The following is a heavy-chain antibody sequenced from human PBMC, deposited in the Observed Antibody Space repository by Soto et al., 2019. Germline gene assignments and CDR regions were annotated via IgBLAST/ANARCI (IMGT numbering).Heavy chain of an antibody. J-gene: IGHJ5*02. Sequence: QEQLVQSGTEVKKPGASVTVSCKSSGYTFTDFYLHWLRQAPGQGLEWVGWINPKTGDTKSAKKYQGRVTMSRHTPVSTAYIDLTSLPSDDTAMYSCATATNGTTGWYHRWGQGT. CDR3: ATATNGTTGWYHR. CDR1: GYTFTDFY. D-gene: IGHD1-1*01. V-gene: IGHV1-2*02. CDR2: INPKTGDT.